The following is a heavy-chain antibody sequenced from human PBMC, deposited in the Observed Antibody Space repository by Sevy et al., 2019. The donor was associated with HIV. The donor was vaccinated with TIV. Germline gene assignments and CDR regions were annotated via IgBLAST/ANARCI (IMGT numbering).Heavy chain of an antibody. CDR2: ISYDGSNK. CDR3: AKDLDYFDSSAGPSSLIYNYYYGLED. Sequence: GGSLRLSCAASGFTFSSFGMHWVRQAPGKGLEWVSFISYDGSNKKYADSVKGRLTVSRDKSKNTLYLQMNSLRAEDTAVYYSAKDLDYFDSSAGPSSLIYNYYYGLEDWGPGTTVTVSS. D-gene: IGHD3-22*01. CDR1: GFTFSSFG. V-gene: IGHV3-30*18. J-gene: IGHJ6*02.